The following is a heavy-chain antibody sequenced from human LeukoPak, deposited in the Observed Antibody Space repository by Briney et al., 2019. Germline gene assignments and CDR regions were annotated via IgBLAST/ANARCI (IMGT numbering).Heavy chain of an antibody. CDR3: ARLRGYYDSSGYYYVPIGNNWFDP. J-gene: IGHJ5*02. V-gene: IGHV3-23*01. Sequence: GGSLRLSCAASGFTFSSYAMSWVRQAPGRGLEWVSAITARGGYTYYTDSVKGRFTISRDNSKNTLYLQMNSLRAEDTAVYHCARLRGYYDSSGYYYVPIGNNWFDPWGQGTLVTVSS. D-gene: IGHD3-22*01. CDR1: GFTFSSYA. CDR2: ITARGGYT.